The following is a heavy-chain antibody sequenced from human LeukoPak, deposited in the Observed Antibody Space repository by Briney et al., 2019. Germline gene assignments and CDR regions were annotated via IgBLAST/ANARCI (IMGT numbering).Heavy chain of an antibody. D-gene: IGHD3-9*01. CDR3: AKDRHDILTGKFDY. CDR1: GFTVSSNY. Sequence: GGSLRLSCAASGFTVSSNYMSWVRQAPGKGLEWVSVIYSGGSTYYADSVKGRFTISRDNSKNTLHLQMNRLRAEDTAVFYCAKDRHDILTGKFDYWGQGTLVTVSS. V-gene: IGHV3-53*01. J-gene: IGHJ4*02. CDR2: IYSGGST.